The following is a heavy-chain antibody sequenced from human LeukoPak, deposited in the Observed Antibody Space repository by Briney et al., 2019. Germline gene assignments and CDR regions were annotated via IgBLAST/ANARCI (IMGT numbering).Heavy chain of an antibody. D-gene: IGHD3-22*01. CDR1: GYTFTSYY. CDR2: INPSGGST. Sequence: ASVKVSCKASGYTFTSYYMHWVRQAPGQGLEWMGIINPSGGSTSYAQKFQGRVTMTRDTSTSTVYMELSSLRSEDTAVYYCARSQDYYDSSGYLNAFDYWAREPWSPSPQ. J-gene: IGHJ4*02. V-gene: IGHV1-46*01. CDR3: ARSQDYYDSSGYLNAFDY.